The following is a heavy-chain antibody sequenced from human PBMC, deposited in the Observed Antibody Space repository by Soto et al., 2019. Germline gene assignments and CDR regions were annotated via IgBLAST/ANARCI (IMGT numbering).Heavy chain of an antibody. Sequence: PGGSLRLSCAASGFTFSGSAMHWVRQASGKGLDWVGHIRDKANNYATAYAASVEGRFTISRDDSKNTAYLQMYSLKTEDTAVYYCTTPNWNYGGWFDPWGQGTLVTVSS. CDR3: TTPNWNYGGWFDP. D-gene: IGHD1-7*01. J-gene: IGHJ5*02. CDR1: GFTFSGSA. CDR2: IRDKANNYAT. V-gene: IGHV3-73*01.